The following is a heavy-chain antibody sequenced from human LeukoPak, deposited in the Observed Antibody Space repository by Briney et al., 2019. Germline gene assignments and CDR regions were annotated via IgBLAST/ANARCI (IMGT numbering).Heavy chain of an antibody. D-gene: IGHD6-19*01. CDR1: GYTFTGYW. V-gene: IGHV1-46*01. Sequence: ASVKLSCKAFGYTFTGYWMHWVRQAPGQGPEWMGVISPSGGSTIYAQKFKGRVTLTRDTSTSTAYMELSSLRSGDTAVYYCARGWSSGWLDYWGQGTLVTVSS. CDR3: ARGWSSGWLDY. CDR2: ISPSGGST. J-gene: IGHJ4*02.